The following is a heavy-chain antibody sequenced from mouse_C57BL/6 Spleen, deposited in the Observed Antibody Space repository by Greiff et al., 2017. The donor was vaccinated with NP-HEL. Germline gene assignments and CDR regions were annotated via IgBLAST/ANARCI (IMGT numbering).Heavy chain of an antibody. D-gene: IGHD1-1*01. V-gene: IGHV1-72*01. CDR3: ARDYYGSSYYWYFDV. CDR1: GYTFTSYW. CDR2: IDPNSGGT. J-gene: IGHJ1*03. Sequence: VQLQQSGAELVKPGASVKLSCKASGYTFTSYWMHWVKQRPGRGLEWIGRIDPNSGGTKYNEKFKSKATLTVDKPSSTAYMQLSSLTSEDSAVYYCARDYYGSSYYWYFDVWGTGTTVTVSS.